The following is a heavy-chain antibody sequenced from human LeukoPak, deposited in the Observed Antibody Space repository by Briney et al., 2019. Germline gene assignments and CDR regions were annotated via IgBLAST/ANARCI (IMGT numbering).Heavy chain of an antibody. D-gene: IGHD6-25*01. CDR2: INSDGRST. Sequence: GGSLRLSCAASGFTFSNYWMRWVRQAPGKGLVWVSHINSDGRSTTYADSVKGRFTISRDNAENTLYLQMNSLRAEDTAVYYCARGGYSSGPPPFWGQGTLVTVSS. CDR1: GFTFSNYW. V-gene: IGHV3-74*01. CDR3: ARGGYSSGPPPF. J-gene: IGHJ4*02.